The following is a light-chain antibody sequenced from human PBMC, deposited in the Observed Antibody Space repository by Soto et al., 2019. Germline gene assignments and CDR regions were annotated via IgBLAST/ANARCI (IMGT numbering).Light chain of an antibody. V-gene: IGKV3-11*01. CDR1: PSVTNF. Sequence: EIVLTQSPATLSLSPGERATLSCRASPSVTNFLAWYQQKPGQAPRLLIYGAFNRATGIPARFSGSGSGTDFTLTISSLEPEDCAVYYCQQRSVWPPVTFGQGTRIEIK. CDR3: QQRSVWPPVT. CDR2: GAF. J-gene: IGKJ5*01.